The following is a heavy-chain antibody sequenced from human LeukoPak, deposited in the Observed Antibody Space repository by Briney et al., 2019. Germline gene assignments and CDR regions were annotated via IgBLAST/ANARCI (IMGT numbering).Heavy chain of an antibody. J-gene: IGHJ5*01. D-gene: IGHD4-11*01. CDR1: GYSFTGYY. V-gene: IGHV1-2*02. CDR2: INPNSGGT. CDR3: ARDTTVTTFAF. Sequence: ASVKVSCKASGYSFTGYYMHWVRQAPGQGLEWMGWINPNSGGTNYAQKFQGRVTMTRDMSTTAVYMELSSLRSEDTAVYYCARDTTVTTFAFWGQGTLVTVS.